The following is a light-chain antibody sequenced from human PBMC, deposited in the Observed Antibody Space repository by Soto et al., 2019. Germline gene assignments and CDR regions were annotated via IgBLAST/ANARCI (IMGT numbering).Light chain of an antibody. Sequence: EIVLAQSPGTLSLTRGETASLSCRASQYVGTRLAWYQHKPGQAPRLLIYYTSNRATGIPDRFSGSGSGTDFTLTISRLEPEDFAVYYCQQYGRSPQTFGQGTKVDI. CDR2: YTS. V-gene: IGKV3-20*01. CDR1: QYVGTR. J-gene: IGKJ1*01. CDR3: QQYGRSPQT.